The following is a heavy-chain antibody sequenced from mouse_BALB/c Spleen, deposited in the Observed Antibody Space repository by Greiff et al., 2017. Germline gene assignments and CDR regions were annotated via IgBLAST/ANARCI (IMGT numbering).Heavy chain of an antibody. J-gene: IGHJ3*01. CDR3: ARLLRLWFAY. D-gene: IGHD1-2*01. V-gene: IGHV5-6-3*01. CDR2: INSNGGST. Sequence: EVKLVESGGGLVQPGGSLKLSCAASGFTFSSYGMSWVRQTPDKRLELVATINSNGGSTYYPDSVKGRFTISRDNAKNTLYLQMSSLKSEDTAMYYCARLLRLWFAYWGQGTLVTVSA. CDR1: GFTFSSYG.